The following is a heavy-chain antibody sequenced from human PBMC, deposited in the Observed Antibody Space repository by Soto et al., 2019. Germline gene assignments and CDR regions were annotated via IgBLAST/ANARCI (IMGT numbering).Heavy chain of an antibody. J-gene: IGHJ4*02. Sequence: QVQLVESGGGVVQPGRSLRLSCAASGFTFSSYAMHWVRQAPGKGLEWVAVISYDGSNKYYADSVKGRFTISRDNPKNTLYLQMNSLRAEDTAVYYCARDGLYWGQGTLVTVSS. CDR2: ISYDGSNK. CDR1: GFTFSSYA. CDR3: ARDGLY. V-gene: IGHV3-30-3*01.